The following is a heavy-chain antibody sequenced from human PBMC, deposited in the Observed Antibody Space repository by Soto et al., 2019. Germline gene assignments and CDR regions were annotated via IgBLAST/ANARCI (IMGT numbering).Heavy chain of an antibody. CDR3: ARVRGAGGLDYYDN. J-gene: IGHJ4*02. Sequence: EVQLLESGGGLVQPGISLRLSCAASGFTFSSYAMNWVRQAPGKGLEWVAGISASGDSTYYADSVKGHFTISRDNSKNTLYLQENGVSAEDKAVYFCARVRGAGGLDYYDNWGQGTLVTVSS. CDR1: GFTFSSYA. CDR2: ISASGDST. V-gene: IGHV3-23*01. D-gene: IGHD2-15*01.